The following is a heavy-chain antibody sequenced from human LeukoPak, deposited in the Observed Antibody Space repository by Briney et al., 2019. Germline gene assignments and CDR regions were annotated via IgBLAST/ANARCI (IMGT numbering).Heavy chain of an antibody. V-gene: IGHV4-61*08. Sequence: SETLSLTCTVSGDSVTSGDSYWSWIRQSPGKGLEWIGYVHYSGATNYNPSLRSRVTMSLETSKNRFSLRLRSVTAADTAVYYCATASVIVAEGFDIWGQGTMCTVSS. D-gene: IGHD2/OR15-2a*01. CDR2: VHYSGAT. J-gene: IGHJ3*02. CDR3: ATASVIVAEGFDI. CDR1: GDSVTSGDSY.